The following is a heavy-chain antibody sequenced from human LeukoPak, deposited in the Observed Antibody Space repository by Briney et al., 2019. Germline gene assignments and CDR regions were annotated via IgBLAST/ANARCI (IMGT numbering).Heavy chain of an antibody. V-gene: IGHV3-23*01. CDR3: AKRIVDSSGYLRYFQH. Sequence: PGGSLRLSCVAPGFTFSSYAMSWVRQAPGKGLEWVSTISGSGDRTYYADSVKDRFTISRENSKNTLYLQMDSLRAEDTSIYYCAKRIVDSSGYLRYFQHWGQGTLVTVSS. D-gene: IGHD3-22*01. J-gene: IGHJ1*01. CDR1: GFTFSSYA. CDR2: ISGSGDRT.